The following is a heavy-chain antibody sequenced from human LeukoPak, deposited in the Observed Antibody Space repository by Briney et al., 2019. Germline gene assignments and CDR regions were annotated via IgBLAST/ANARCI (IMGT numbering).Heavy chain of an antibody. Sequence: GGSLRLSCAASGFTVSSNYMSWVRQAPGKGLEWVSGISNSDGNTWYADSVKGRFTISRDNSKNTLYLQMNSLRVEDVAVYYCAKGLSTETRFDYWGQGTLVTVSS. V-gene: IGHV3-23*01. J-gene: IGHJ4*02. CDR3: AKGLSTETRFDY. CDR1: GFTVSSNY. D-gene: IGHD1-1*01. CDR2: ISNSDGNT.